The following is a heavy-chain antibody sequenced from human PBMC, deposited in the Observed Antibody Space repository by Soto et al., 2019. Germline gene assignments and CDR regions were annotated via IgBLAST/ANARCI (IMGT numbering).Heavy chain of an antibody. D-gene: IGHD5-12*01. CDR1: GFTVSSNY. J-gene: IGHJ3*02. CDR2: IYSGGST. V-gene: IGHV3-53*01. Sequence: GGSLRLSCAASGFTVSSNYMSWVRQAPGKGLEWVSVIYSGGSTYYADSVKGRFTISRDNSKNTLYLQMNSLRTEDPAVYYCATAEELATIGVAFDIWGQGKMVTVS. CDR3: ATAEELATIGVAFDI.